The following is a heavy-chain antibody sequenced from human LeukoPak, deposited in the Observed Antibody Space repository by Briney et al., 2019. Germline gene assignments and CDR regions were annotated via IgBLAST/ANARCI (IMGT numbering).Heavy chain of an antibody. D-gene: IGHD2-15*01. CDR2: IYYTGNT. V-gene: IGHV4-59*01. Sequence: SETLSLTCTVSGGSISSYYWSWIRQPPGKGLEWIGYIYYTGNTNYNPSLKSRVTISIDTSKNHFSLNVNSVTAADAAVYYCVRSKSGAYGWFDPWGPGTLVTVSS. J-gene: IGHJ5*02. CDR1: GGSISSYY. CDR3: VRSKSGAYGWFDP.